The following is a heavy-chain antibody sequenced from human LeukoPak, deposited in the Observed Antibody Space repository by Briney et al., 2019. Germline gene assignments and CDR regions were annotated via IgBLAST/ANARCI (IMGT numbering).Heavy chain of an antibody. CDR1: GYTFTSYG. D-gene: IGHD2-2*02. J-gene: IGHJ5*02. Sequence: GASVKVSCKASGYTFTSYGISWVRQAPGRGLEWMGWISAYNGNTNYAQKLQGRVTTTTDTSTSTAYMELRSLRSDDTAVYYCARGYCSSTSCYTGSYDWFDPWGQGTLVTVSS. CDR3: ARGYCSSTSCYTGSYDWFDP. V-gene: IGHV1-18*01. CDR2: ISAYNGNT.